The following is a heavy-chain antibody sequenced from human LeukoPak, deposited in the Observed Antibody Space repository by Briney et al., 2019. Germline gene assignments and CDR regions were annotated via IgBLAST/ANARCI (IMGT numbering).Heavy chain of an antibody. CDR1: GGSFSGYY. CDR3: ARGAAAGTFYFDY. D-gene: IGHD6-13*01. V-gene: IGHV4-34*01. J-gene: IGHJ4*02. Sequence: PSDTLSLTCAVYGGSFSGYYWSWIRQPPGKGLEWIGEINHSGSTNYNPSLKSRVTISVNTSKNQFSLKLSSVTAADTAVYYCARGAAAGTFYFDYWGQGTLVTVSS. CDR2: INHSGST.